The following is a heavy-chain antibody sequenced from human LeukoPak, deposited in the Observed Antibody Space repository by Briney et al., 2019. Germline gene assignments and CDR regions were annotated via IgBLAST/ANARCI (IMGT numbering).Heavy chain of an antibody. J-gene: IGHJ4*02. V-gene: IGHV4-34*01. CDR1: GGSFSGYY. Sequence: PSETLSLTCAVYGGSFSGYYWNWIRQPPGKGLKWIGEINHGGSTNYNPSLKSRVTISVDTSKNQFSLKLSSVTAADTAVYYCARSSIRRVPTDWGQGALVTVSS. D-gene: IGHD3-10*01. CDR3: ARSSIRRVPTD. CDR2: INHGGST.